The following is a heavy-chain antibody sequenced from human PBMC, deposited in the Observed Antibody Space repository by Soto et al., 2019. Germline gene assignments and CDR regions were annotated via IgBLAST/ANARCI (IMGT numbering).Heavy chain of an antibody. J-gene: IGHJ6*02. V-gene: IGHV1-8*01. Sequence: GASVKVSCKASGYTFTSYDINWVRQATGQGPEWMGWMNPNSGNTGYAQKFQGRVTMIRNTSISTAYMELSSLRSEDTAVYYCARGRPRDFWSGYYPTYYYYGMDVWGQGTTVTVSS. CDR2: MNPNSGNT. D-gene: IGHD3-3*01. CDR1: GYTFTSYD. CDR3: ARGRPRDFWSGYYPTYYYYGMDV.